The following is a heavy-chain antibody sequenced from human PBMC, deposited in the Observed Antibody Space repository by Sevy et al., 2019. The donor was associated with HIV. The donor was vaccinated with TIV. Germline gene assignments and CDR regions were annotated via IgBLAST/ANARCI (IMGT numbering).Heavy chain of an antibody. CDR3: VRADPAQHFDS. CDR1: GDTLTNNY. CDR2: IDPSGGNT. Sequence: ASVKVSCKAPGDTLTNNYMHWVRQAPGQGLEWMGIIDPSGGNTSYAQTFQGSVTMTRDTSKSTLYMDLSSLRSEDTAVYYCVRADPAQHFDSWGQGTLVTVSS. J-gene: IGHJ4*02. V-gene: IGHV1-46*01.